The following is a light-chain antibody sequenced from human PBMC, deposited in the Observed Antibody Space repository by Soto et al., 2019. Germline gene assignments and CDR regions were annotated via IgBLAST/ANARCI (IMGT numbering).Light chain of an antibody. CDR1: QSISDT. J-gene: IGKJ1*01. V-gene: IGKV3-15*01. CDR2: GAS. Sequence: ETVMTQSPSTLSGSAGGRATLSWGASQSISDTLAWYQQKPGQAPRLLIHGASTRATGFPARFSGSVYGTDFNLTISSLQSEDFAMYYCQQYNNWPWTFGQGTKVDIK. CDR3: QQYNNWPWT.